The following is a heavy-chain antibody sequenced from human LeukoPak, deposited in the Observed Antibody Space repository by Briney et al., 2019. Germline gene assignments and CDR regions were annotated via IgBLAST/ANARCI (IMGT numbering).Heavy chain of an antibody. J-gene: IGHJ5*02. CDR3: ARVHGDYVRFDP. CDR2: IYYSRIT. Sequence: SETLSLTCTVSGGSISSGGYYWSWIRQHPGKGLEWIGYIYYSRITYYNPSLKSRVTISIATSKNQFSLNLSSVTAADTAVYYCARVHGDYVRFDPWGQGTRVTVSS. V-gene: IGHV4-31*03. D-gene: IGHD4-17*01. CDR1: GGSISSGGYY.